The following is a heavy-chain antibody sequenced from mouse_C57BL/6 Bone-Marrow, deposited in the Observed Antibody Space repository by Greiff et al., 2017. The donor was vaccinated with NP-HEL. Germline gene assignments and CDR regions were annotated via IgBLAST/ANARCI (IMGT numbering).Heavy chain of an antibody. D-gene: IGHD1-1*01. V-gene: IGHV1-55*01. J-gene: IGHJ4*01. Sequence: QVQLKQPGAELVKPGASVKMSCKASGYTFTSYWITWVKQRPGQGLEWIGDIYPGSGSTNYNEKFKSKATLTVDTSSSTAYMQLSSLTSEDSAVYYCAREITTVVALYYYAMDYWGQGTSVTVSS. CDR2: IYPGSGST. CDR3: AREITTVVALYYYAMDY. CDR1: GYTFTSYW.